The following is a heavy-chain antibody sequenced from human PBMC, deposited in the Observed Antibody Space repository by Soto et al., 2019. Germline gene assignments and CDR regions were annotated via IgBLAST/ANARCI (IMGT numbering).Heavy chain of an antibody. CDR2: IYYSGST. Sequence: PSETLSLTCTVSGGSISSYYWSWIRQPPGKGLEWIGYIYYSGSTNYNPSLKSRVTISVDTSKNQFSLKLSSVTAADTAVYYCARNLGITIFGVVTPRYGMDVWGQGTTVTVSS. J-gene: IGHJ6*02. D-gene: IGHD3-3*01. V-gene: IGHV4-59*01. CDR3: ARNLGITIFGVVTPRYGMDV. CDR1: GGSISSYY.